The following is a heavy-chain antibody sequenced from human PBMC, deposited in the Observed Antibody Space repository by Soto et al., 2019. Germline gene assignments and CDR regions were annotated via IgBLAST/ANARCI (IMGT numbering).Heavy chain of an antibody. V-gene: IGHV3-53*01. D-gene: IGHD3-16*01. CDR2: IDSGGDT. Sequence: EVQLVESGGGLIQPGGSLRLSCAASGFSITNNYMTWVRQAPGKGLEWVSLIDSGGDTYYADSLKGRFTLSRDTSKNTPFLQMNSLRAEDTAVYYCARGGSLYYYYGIDVWGQGTTVTVSS. CDR1: GFSITNNY. J-gene: IGHJ6*02. CDR3: ARGGSLYYYYGIDV.